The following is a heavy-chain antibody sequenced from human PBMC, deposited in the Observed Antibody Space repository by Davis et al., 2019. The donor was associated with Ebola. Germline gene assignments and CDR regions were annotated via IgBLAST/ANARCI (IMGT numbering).Heavy chain of an antibody. J-gene: IGHJ3*02. CDR1: GFTFSSYW. CDR2: INSDGSST. CDR3: ARKTDYSSAEDAFDI. D-gene: IGHD3-22*01. V-gene: IGHV3-74*01. Sequence: HTGGSLRLSCAASGFTFSSYWMHWVRQAPGKGLVWVSRINSDGSSTSYADSVKGRFTISRDNAKNTLYLQMNSLRAEDTAVYYCARKTDYSSAEDAFDIWGQGTMVTVSS.